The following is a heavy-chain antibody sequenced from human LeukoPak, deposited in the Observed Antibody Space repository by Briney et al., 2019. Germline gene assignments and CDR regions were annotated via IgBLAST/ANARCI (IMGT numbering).Heavy chain of an antibody. CDR2: IKQDESEK. Sequence: GGSLRLSCAASGFTFSRYWMSWVRQAPGKGLEWVANIKQDESEKHYVDSVKGRFTISRDNAKNSLYLQMNSLRAEDTAVYYCATQGIQGDAFDIWGQGTMVTVSS. CDR3: ATQGIQGDAFDI. CDR1: GFTFSRYW. J-gene: IGHJ3*02. V-gene: IGHV3-7*01. D-gene: IGHD5-18*01.